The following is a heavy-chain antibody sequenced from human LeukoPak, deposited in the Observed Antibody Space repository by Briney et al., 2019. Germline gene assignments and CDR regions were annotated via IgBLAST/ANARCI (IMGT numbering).Heavy chain of an antibody. CDR3: ARHIAAAERVFDY. D-gene: IGHD6-13*01. Sequence: SETLSLTCTVSGGSVSSSSYYWGWLRQPPGKGLEWIGSIYYSGSTYYNPSIKSRVTISVDTSKNQFSLKLSSVTAADTAVYYCARHIAAAERVFDYWGQGTLVTVSS. J-gene: IGHJ4*02. V-gene: IGHV4-39*07. CDR1: GGSVSSSSYY. CDR2: IYYSGST.